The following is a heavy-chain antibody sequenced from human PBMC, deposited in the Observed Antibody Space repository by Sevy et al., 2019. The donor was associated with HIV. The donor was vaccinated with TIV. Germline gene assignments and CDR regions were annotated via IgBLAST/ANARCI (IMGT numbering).Heavy chain of an antibody. CDR2: IWYNGKNA. Sequence: GGSLRLSCAASGFTFSSFGMYWARQAPGEGLEWVAIIWYNGKNALYADSVKGRFTISRDNSKNTLNLQMNSLRAEDTAVYYCARDLEEWELRYLGYWGQGTLVTVSS. V-gene: IGHV3-33*01. D-gene: IGHD1-26*01. CDR3: ARDLEEWELRYLGY. CDR1: GFTFSSFG. J-gene: IGHJ4*02.